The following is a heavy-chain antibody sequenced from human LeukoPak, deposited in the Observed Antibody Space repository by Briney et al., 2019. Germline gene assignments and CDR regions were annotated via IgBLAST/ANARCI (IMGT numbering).Heavy chain of an antibody. CDR1: GFIFSSYE. V-gene: IGHV3-48*03. CDR3: ARVGWFGGFYFDY. D-gene: IGHD3-10*01. J-gene: IGHJ4*02. Sequence: GGSLRLSCAASGFIFSSYEMNWVRQAPGKGLEWVSHISSGGSTIYYADSVKGRFTISRDNAKNSLYLQMNSLRAEDTAVYYCARVGWFGGFYFDYWGQGILVTVSS. CDR2: ISSGGSTI.